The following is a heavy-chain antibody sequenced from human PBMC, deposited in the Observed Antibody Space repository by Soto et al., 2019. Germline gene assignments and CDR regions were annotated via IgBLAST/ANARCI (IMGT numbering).Heavy chain of an antibody. CDR2: IYNDGSRT. CDR3: ARDLSGDTTPYFDL. CDR1: GFTFGSRA. J-gene: IGHJ4*02. Sequence: EVQLLVSGGDLVQPGGSLRLSCVASGFTFGSRAMSWVRQAPGEGLEWVSRIYNDGSRTAYADSVKGRFTISRDNAKNTMYLQMSSLTVEDTAVYYCARDLSGDTTPYFDLWGQGTLVTVSS. D-gene: IGHD1-1*01. V-gene: IGHV3-74*01.